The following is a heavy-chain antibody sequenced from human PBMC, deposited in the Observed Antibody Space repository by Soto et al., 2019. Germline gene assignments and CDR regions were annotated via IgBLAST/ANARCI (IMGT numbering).Heavy chain of an antibody. CDR2: ISYDGSNK. D-gene: IGHD3-22*01. V-gene: IGHV3-30-3*01. J-gene: IGHJ4*02. CDR1: GFTFSSYA. CDR3: ARDPNDSSGYYPYFDY. Sequence: GALRLSCAASGFTFSSYAMHWVRQAPGKGLERVAVISYDGSNKYYADSVKGRFTISRDNSKNTLYLQMNSLRAEDTAVYYCARDPNDSSGYYPYFDYWGQGTLVTVSS.